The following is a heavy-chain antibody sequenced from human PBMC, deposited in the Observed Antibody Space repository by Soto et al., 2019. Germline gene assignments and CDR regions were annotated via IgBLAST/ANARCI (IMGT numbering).Heavy chain of an antibody. CDR3: ARGRRTCTEKTCYTDVDF. CDR1: GYTFSDYG. J-gene: IGHJ4*02. D-gene: IGHD2-2*02. Sequence: QGHLVQSGAEVKTPWASVTISCKASGYTFSDYGIHWIRQAPGQRPEWLGWILCLNDRKEYSQKFQGRISLTRDTSASTAYMGLSRLRSEDTAVYYCARGRRTCTEKTCYTDVDFWGQGSLVSVSS. V-gene: IGHV1-3*01. CDR2: ILCLNDRK.